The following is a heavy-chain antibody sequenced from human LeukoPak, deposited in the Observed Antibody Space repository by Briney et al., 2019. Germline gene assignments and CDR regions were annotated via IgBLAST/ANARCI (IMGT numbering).Heavy chain of an antibody. D-gene: IGHD1-26*01. CDR2: LYYSGNT. CDR3: ARGEYEDLVDN. Sequence: KSSETLSLTCTVSGGSISDYYWSWIRQSPVRGLEWIGYLYYSGNTNYNPSLKSRLTTSRDMAKNQFSLKLSSVTSADTAVYYCARGEYEDLVDNWGQGTLVTVSS. CDR1: GGSISDYY. V-gene: IGHV4-59*01. J-gene: IGHJ4*02.